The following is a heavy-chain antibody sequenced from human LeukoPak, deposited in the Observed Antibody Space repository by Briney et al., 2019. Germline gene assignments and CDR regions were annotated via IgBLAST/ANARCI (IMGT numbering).Heavy chain of an antibody. Sequence: GGSLRLSCAASGFTVSSNYMSWVRQAPGKGLEWVSVIYSGGSTYYADSVKGRFTISRDNSKNTLYLQMNSLRAEDTAVYYCARGSAVAGTRAFDYWGQGTLVTVSS. CDR3: ARGSAVAGTRAFDY. V-gene: IGHV3-53*01. CDR1: GFTVSSNY. CDR2: IYSGGST. D-gene: IGHD6-19*01. J-gene: IGHJ4*02.